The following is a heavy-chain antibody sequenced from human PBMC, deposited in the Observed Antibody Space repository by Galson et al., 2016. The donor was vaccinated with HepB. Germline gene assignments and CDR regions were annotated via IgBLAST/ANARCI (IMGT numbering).Heavy chain of an antibody. J-gene: IGHJ3*02. D-gene: IGHD3-22*01. V-gene: IGHV3-74*01. CDR3: AREGYYYDNSFFRRENAFDI. CDR1: GFTSSSYW. CDR2: INSDGNTT. Sequence: SLRLSCAASGFTSSSYWMHWVRQAPGKGLVWVSRINSDGNTTNYADSVKGRFTISRDNAKNTLYLQMNSLRAEDTAVYYCAREGYYYDNSFFRRENAFDIWGQGTMVTVSS.